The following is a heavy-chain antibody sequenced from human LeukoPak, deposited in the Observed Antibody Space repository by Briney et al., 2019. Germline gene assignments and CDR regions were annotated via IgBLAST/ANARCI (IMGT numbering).Heavy chain of an antibody. J-gene: IGHJ4*02. D-gene: IGHD3-10*01. CDR1: GFTLSSYS. Sequence: PGGSLRLSCAASGFTLSSYSMNWVRQAPGKGLEWVSYITGSSSTISYADSVKGRFTISRDNARNSLYLQMNSLRAEDTAVYYCAKGTKPYYGSGSYYPDYWGQGTLVTVSS. V-gene: IGHV3-48*01. CDR3: AKGTKPYYGSGSYYPDY. CDR2: ITGSSSTI.